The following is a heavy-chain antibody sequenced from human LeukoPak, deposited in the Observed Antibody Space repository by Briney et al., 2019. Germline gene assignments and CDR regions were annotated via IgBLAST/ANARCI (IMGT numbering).Heavy chain of an antibody. D-gene: IGHD2-8*01. Sequence: SETLSLTCTVSGGSISSNGYFWSWIRQPPGKGLEWIGTIYHTGRTYDNPSLKSRVTISIDTSKNQFSLNLSSVTAADTAVHYCARQAQYCTNGVCFFDYWGQGTLVTVSS. CDR3: ARQAQYCTNGVCFFDY. CDR1: GGSISSNGYF. CDR2: IYHTGRT. V-gene: IGHV4-39*01. J-gene: IGHJ4*02.